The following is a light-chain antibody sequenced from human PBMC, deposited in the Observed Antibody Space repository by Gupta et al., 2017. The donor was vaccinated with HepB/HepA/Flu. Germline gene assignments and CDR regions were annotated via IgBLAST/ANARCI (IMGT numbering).Light chain of an antibody. J-gene: IGLJ2*01. CDR3: SSYKSTSTPVV. CDR1: SSDVGGYKY. Sequence: QSVLTQPASVSGSPGPSITISCTGTSSDVGGYKYVSWYQLHPGKASKLMIYDVSNRPSGVSDRFSGSKSGNTASLTISGLQAEDEADYYCSSYKSTSTPVVFGGGTKLTVL. CDR2: DVS. V-gene: IGLV2-14*03.